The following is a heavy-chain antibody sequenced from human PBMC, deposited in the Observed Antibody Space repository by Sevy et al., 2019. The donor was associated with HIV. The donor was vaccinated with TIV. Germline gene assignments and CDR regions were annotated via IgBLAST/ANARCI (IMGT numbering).Heavy chain of an antibody. V-gene: IGHV1-2*02. Sequence: ASVKVSCKASGYTFTGYYMHWVRQAPGQGLEWMGWINPNSGGTNYAQKFQGRVTMTRDTSISTAYMELSRLRSDDTAVYYCARALPWGDWFDPWGQGTLVTVSS. D-gene: IGHD3-16*01. CDR2: INPNSGGT. CDR3: ARALPWGDWFDP. J-gene: IGHJ5*02. CDR1: GYTFTGYY.